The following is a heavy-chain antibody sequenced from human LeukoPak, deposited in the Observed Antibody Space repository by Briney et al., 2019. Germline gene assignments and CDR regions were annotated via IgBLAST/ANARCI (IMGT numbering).Heavy chain of an antibody. Sequence: PGGSPRLSCAASGFTFSSYWMSWVRQAPGKGLEWVANIKQDGSEKYYVDSVKGRFTISRDNAKNSLYLQVNSLRAEDTAVYYCARVVYSSSWSMWGNVDHYYYYMDVWGKGTTVTVSS. D-gene: IGHD6-13*01. CDR1: GFTFSSYW. CDR2: IKQDGSEK. J-gene: IGHJ6*03. CDR3: ARVVYSSSWSMWGNVDHYYYYMDV. V-gene: IGHV3-7*01.